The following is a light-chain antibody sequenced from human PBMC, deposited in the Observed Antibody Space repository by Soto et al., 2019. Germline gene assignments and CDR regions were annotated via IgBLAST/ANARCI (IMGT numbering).Light chain of an antibody. CDR3: AAWDDSRNGYV. J-gene: IGLJ1*01. CDR2: NNN. V-gene: IGLV1-44*01. Sequence: QSVLTQPPSASGTPGQRVTISCSGGSSNVGTNAVNWYQQLPGTAPKLLIYNNNQRPSGVPDRFSGSKSGTSAPLAISGLQSEDVSDYYCAAWDDSRNGYVFGTGTNVTVL. CDR1: SSNVGTNA.